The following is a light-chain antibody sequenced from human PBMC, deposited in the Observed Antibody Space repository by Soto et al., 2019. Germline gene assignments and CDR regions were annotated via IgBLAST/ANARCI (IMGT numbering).Light chain of an antibody. J-gene: IGLJ2*01. V-gene: IGLV1-44*01. Sequence: QPVLTQPPSVSGTPGQRVTISCSGRTSNVGKNEVNWYQQFPGTAPKLLIYGNNKWPSGVPDRFSGSKSGTSASLAISGLQSEDEADYYCSTWDDNLDGVVFGGGTKLTVL. CDR2: GNN. CDR1: TSNVGKNE. CDR3: STWDDNLDGVV.